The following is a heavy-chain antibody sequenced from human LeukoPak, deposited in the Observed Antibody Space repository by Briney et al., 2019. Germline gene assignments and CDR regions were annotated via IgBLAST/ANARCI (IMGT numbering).Heavy chain of an antibody. CDR2: ISYDGNNK. CDR1: GFTFSSYA. J-gene: IGHJ4*02. CDR3: AKNPDLGDWLLFDY. D-gene: IGHD3-9*01. Sequence: GRSLRLSCAASGFTFSSYAMHWVRQAPGKGLEWVTVISYDGNNKYYADSVKGRFTISRDNSKNTLYLQMNSLRAEDTAVYYCAKNPDLGDWLLFDYWGQGTLVTVSS. V-gene: IGHV3-30-3*02.